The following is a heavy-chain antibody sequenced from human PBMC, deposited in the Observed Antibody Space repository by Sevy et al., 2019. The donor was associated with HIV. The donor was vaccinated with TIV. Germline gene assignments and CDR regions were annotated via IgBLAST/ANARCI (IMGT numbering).Heavy chain of an antibody. CDR1: GFTFSNYY. V-gene: IGHV3-11*06. CDR2: ISSSSSYT. CDR3: ARGANYYDSSGYYYA. Sequence: GGSLRLSCAASGFTFSNYYMSWIRQAPGKGLEWVSYISSSSSYTNSADSVNGRITISRDNAKNSQYLQMNMLRAEDAAEYYCARGANYYDSSGYYYAWGQGTLVTVSS. J-gene: IGHJ4*02. D-gene: IGHD3-22*01.